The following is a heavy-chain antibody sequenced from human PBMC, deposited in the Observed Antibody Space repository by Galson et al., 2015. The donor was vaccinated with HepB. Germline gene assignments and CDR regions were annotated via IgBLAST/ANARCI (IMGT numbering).Heavy chain of an antibody. Sequence: QSGAEVKKPGESLKISCKGSGYSFTSYWIGWVRQMPGKGLEWMGIIYPGDSDTRYSPSFQGQVTISADKSISTAYLQWSSLKASDTAMYYCARRGYCSGGSCYAEVGAGGWFDPWGQGTLVTVSS. V-gene: IGHV5-51*01. D-gene: IGHD2-15*01. CDR2: IYPGDSDT. CDR1: GYSFTSYW. CDR3: ARRGYCSGGSCYAEVGAGGWFDP. J-gene: IGHJ5*02.